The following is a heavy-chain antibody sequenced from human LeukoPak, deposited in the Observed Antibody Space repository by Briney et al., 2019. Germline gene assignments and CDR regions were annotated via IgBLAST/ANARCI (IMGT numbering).Heavy chain of an antibody. V-gene: IGHV3-7*01. CDR3: AKIPYGDYVLDYYYYMDV. CDR1: GFTFSNYW. Sequence: GGSLRLSCAASGFTFSNYWMSWVRQAPGKGLEWVANIKQDGSEKYYVDSVKGRFTISRDNAKNSLYLQMNSLRAEDTAVYYCAKIPYGDYVLDYYYYMDVWGKGTTVTISS. D-gene: IGHD4-17*01. CDR2: IKQDGSEK. J-gene: IGHJ6*03.